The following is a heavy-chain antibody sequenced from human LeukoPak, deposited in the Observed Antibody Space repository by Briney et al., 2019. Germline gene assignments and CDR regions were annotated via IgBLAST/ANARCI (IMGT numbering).Heavy chain of an antibody. Sequence: GGSLRLSCAASGFTFSSYGMHWVRQAPGKGLEWVAFIRHDGSNKYYADSVKGRFTISRDNSKNTLYLQMNSLRAEDTAVYYCAKDHLDYYDSSGYFLLFDHWGQGTLVTVSS. D-gene: IGHD3-22*01. V-gene: IGHV3-30*02. CDR3: AKDHLDYYDSSGYFLLFDH. J-gene: IGHJ4*02. CDR2: IRHDGSNK. CDR1: GFTFSSYG.